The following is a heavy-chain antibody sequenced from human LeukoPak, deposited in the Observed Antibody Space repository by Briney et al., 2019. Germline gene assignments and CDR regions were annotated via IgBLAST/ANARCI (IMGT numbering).Heavy chain of an antibody. D-gene: IGHD3-3*01. CDR1: GFTFSSYA. V-gene: IGHV3-23*01. CDR2: ISGSGGST. Sequence: GRSLRLSCAASGFTFSSYAMSWVRQAPGKGLEWVSAISGSGGSTYYADSVKGRFTISRDNSKNTLYLQMNSLRAEDTAVYYCAKRGPYDFWSGYFIDYWGQGTLVTVSS. J-gene: IGHJ4*02. CDR3: AKRGPYDFWSGYFIDY.